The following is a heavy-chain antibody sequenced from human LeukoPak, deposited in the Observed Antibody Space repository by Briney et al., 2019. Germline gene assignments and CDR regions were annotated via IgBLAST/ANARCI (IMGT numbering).Heavy chain of an antibody. CDR3: ARGRVGATRGPDY. Sequence: GGSLRLSCAASGFTFSSHWMHWVRQAPGRGLVWVSRINSDGSSTSYADSVKGRFTISRDNAKNTLYLQMNSLRAEDTAVYYCARGRVGATRGPDYWGQGTLVTVSS. V-gene: IGHV3-74*01. D-gene: IGHD1-26*01. CDR1: GFTFSSHW. CDR2: INSDGSST. J-gene: IGHJ4*02.